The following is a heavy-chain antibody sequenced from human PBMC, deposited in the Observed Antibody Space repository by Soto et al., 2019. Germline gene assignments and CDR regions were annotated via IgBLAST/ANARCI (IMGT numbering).Heavy chain of an antibody. CDR2: ISYDGSNK. D-gene: IGHD2-15*01. CDR3: ARDLKYCSGGSCYPYESYYYYGMDV. J-gene: IGHJ6*02. Sequence: QVQLVESGGGVVQPGRSLRLSCAASGFTFSSYAMHWVRQAPGKGLEWVAVISYDGSNKYYADSVKGRFTISRDNSKNTLYLQMTSLRAEDTAVYYCARDLKYCSGGSCYPYESYYYYGMDVWCQGTTVIVSS. V-gene: IGHV3-30-3*01. CDR1: GFTFSSYA.